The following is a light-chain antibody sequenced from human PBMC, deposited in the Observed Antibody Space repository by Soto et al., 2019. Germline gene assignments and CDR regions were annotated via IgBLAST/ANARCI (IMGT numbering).Light chain of an antibody. V-gene: IGKV2-24*01. CDR1: QSLVHGDGNTY. CDR3: MQATQFPGT. CDR2: KIS. J-gene: IGKJ2*01. Sequence: DIVMTQTPLSSPVTLGQPASISCRSSQSLVHGDGNTYLSWLQQRPGQPPRLLIYKISKRSSGVPERFSGSGAGTDFTLKISKVEAEDVGVYYCMQATQFPGTFGQGTRLEIK.